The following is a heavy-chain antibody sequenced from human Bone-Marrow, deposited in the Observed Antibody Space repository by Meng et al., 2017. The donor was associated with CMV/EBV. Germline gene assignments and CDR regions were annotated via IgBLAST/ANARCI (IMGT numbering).Heavy chain of an antibody. V-gene: IGHV4-31*03. CDR3: ARAHPPAPSGIHDY. Sequence: SETLSLTCTVSGGSISSGGFYWSWIRQHPGKGLEWIAYIYYSGTTYYNPSLKCRVTISVDTSKNQFSLKLSSVTAADTAVYYCARAHPPAPSGIHDYWGQGTLVTGYS. CDR1: GGSISSGGFY. J-gene: IGHJ4*02. D-gene: IGHD3-3*02. CDR2: IYYSGTT.